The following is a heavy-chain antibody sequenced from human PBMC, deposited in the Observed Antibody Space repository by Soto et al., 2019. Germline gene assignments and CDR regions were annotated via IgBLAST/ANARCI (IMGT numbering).Heavy chain of an antibody. CDR2: ISYDGSNK. D-gene: IGHD3-3*01. V-gene: IGHV3-30*18. J-gene: IGHJ6*02. Sequence: RRLSCAASGFTFSSYGMHWVRQAPGKGLEWVAVISYDGSNKYYADSVKGRFTISRDNPKNTLYLQMNSLRAEDTAVYYCAKDLTTYYDFWSGYYSRDDYYYGMDVWGQGTTVTVSS. CDR1: GFTFSSYG. CDR3: AKDLTTYYDFWSGYYSRDDYYYGMDV.